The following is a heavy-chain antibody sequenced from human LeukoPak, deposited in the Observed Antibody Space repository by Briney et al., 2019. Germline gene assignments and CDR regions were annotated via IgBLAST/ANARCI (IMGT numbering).Heavy chain of an antibody. Sequence: GESLKISCKGSGYSFTNIWISWVRQMPGRGLEQMGTIDPSDSYTNYSPSFQGHVTISADKSISTAYLQWSSLKASDTAMYYCARRYSSSSAVDYWGQGTLVTVSS. J-gene: IGHJ4*02. CDR3: ARRYSSSSAVDY. CDR1: GYSFTNIW. V-gene: IGHV5-10-1*01. CDR2: IDPSDSYT. D-gene: IGHD6-6*01.